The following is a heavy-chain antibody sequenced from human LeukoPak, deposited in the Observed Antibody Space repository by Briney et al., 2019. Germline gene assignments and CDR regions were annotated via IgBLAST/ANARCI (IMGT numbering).Heavy chain of an antibody. V-gene: IGHV3-23*01. CDR1: GGSFSGYY. J-gene: IGHJ5*02. Sequence: PSETLSLTCAVYGGSFSGYYWSWIRQLPGKGLEWVSTITASGGTSFYADSVKGRFSISRDISKNTLYLQVNSLRAEDSAIYYCARSGGICSGASCYPNWFDAWGQGTLVTVSS. D-gene: IGHD2-15*01. CDR3: ARSGGICSGASCYPNWFDA. CDR2: ITASGGTS.